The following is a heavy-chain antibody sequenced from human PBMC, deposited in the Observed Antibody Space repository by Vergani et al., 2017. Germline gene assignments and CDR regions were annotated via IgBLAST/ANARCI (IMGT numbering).Heavy chain of an antibody. D-gene: IGHD2-21*02. V-gene: IGHV1-2*02. CDR3: ASYRYCGGDCYADTVFDY. J-gene: IGHJ4*02. CDR1: GYNFNGYY. Sequence: QVQLVQSGAEVKKPGASVKVSCKASGYNFNGYYMHWVRQAPGQGLEWMGWIKANSGGTNYAQKFQGRVTMTRDTSISTAYMELSRLRSDDTAVYYCASYRYCGGDCYADTVFDYWGQGTLVTVSS. CDR2: IKANSGGT.